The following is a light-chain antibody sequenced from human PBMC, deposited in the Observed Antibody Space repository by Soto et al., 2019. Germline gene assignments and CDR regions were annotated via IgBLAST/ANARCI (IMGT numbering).Light chain of an antibody. Sequence: DIHMTQSPSTLSASVGDRVTITCRASQGINRWLAWYQHKPGKAPNLLIYEASSLDSGVPSRFSGSGSGAAFPLTISSLQPDDFATYYCQQYESYPLTFGGGTRVEIK. CDR2: EAS. CDR3: QQYESYPLT. V-gene: IGKV1-5*03. J-gene: IGKJ4*01. CDR1: QGINRW.